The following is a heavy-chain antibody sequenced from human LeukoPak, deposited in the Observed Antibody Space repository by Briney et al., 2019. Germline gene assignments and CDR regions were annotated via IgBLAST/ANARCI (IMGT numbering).Heavy chain of an antibody. CDR2: ISYDGSNK. J-gene: IGHJ4*02. CDR3: AREEYYYDSSGLLSLYDY. Sequence: GGSLRLSCAASGFTFSSYAMHWVRQAPGKGLEWVAVISYDGSNKYYADSVKGRFTISRDNSKNTLYLQMNSLRAEDTAVYYCAREEYYYDSSGLLSLYDYWGQGTLVTVSS. V-gene: IGHV3-30-3*01. D-gene: IGHD3-22*01. CDR1: GFTFSSYA.